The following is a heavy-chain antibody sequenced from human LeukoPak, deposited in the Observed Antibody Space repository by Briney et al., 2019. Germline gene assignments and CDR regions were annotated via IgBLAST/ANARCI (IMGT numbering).Heavy chain of an antibody. D-gene: IGHD6-25*01. Sequence: SETLSLTCTVSGGSISRSSYYWGWIRQPPGKGLEWIGNIYYSGSTYYNPSLKSRVTISVDKSKNQFSLKLSSVTAADTAVYYCARDREAAGMDVWGQGTTVTVSS. CDR2: IYYSGST. CDR3: ARDREAAGMDV. CDR1: GGSISRSSYY. J-gene: IGHJ6*02. V-gene: IGHV4-39*07.